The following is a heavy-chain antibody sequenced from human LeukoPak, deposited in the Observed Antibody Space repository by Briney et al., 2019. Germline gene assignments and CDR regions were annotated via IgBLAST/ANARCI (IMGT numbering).Heavy chain of an antibody. CDR3: VRDDGDV. CDR2: INNDESGK. J-gene: IGHJ6*04. CDR1: GFTFTDFW. Sequence: GGSLRLSCTFSGFTFTDFWMKWVRQAPGKGLEWVASINNDESGKYSVDSVRDRVTISRDNAKNSLHLQINSLTVEDTAIYYCVRDDGDVWGKGTTVTVSS. V-gene: IGHV3-7*03.